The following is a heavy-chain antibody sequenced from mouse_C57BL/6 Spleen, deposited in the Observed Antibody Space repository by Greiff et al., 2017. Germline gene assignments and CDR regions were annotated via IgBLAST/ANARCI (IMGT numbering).Heavy chain of an antibody. CDR1: GYTFTSYG. D-gene: IGHD2-2*01. Sequence: QVQLQQSGAELARPGASVKLSCKASGYTFTSYGISWVKQRTGQGLEWIGEIYPRSGNTYYNEKFKGKATLTADKSSSTAYMELRSLTSEDSAVYFCARWVSTMVTTRLDYGGQGTTLTVSS. V-gene: IGHV1-81*01. CDR3: ARWVSTMVTTRLDY. J-gene: IGHJ2*01. CDR2: IYPRSGNT.